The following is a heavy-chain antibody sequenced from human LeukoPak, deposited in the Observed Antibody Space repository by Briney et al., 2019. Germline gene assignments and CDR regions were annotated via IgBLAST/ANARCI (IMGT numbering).Heavy chain of an antibody. J-gene: IGHJ4*02. Sequence: GGSLRLSCAASGFTVSSNYMTWVRQAPGKGLEWVSIIYSGGSTSYADSVKGRFTISRDNSKNTPYLQMNSLRAEDTAVYYCAKMVNYDSSGVDYWGQGTLVTVSS. D-gene: IGHD3-22*01. CDR3: AKMVNYDSSGVDY. CDR2: IYSGGST. CDR1: GFTVSSNY. V-gene: IGHV3-53*01.